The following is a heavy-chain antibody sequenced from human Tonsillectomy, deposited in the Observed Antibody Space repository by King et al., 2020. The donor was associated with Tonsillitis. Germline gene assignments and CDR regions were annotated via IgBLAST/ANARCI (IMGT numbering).Heavy chain of an antibody. D-gene: IGHD6-25*01. CDR2: INGDGSDA. CDR3: AKGGSSGDD. Sequence: VQLVESGGGLVQPGGSLRLSCAASGFTFSNYWMHWVRQAPGKGLVWVSRINGDGSDAVYADSVKGRFTISRDNAKSTLYPQMNSLRAEDTAVYYCAKGGSSGDDWGQGTLVTVSS. CDR1: GFTFSNYW. V-gene: IGHV3-74*01. J-gene: IGHJ4*02.